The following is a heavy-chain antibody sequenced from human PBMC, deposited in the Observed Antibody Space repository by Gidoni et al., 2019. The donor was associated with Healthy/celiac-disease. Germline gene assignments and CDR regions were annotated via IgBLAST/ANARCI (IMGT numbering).Heavy chain of an antibody. D-gene: IGHD2-15*01. V-gene: IGHV3-13*05. CDR2: IGTDGDP. Sequence: EVQLVESGGGLVQHGASRRLSCAASGFTFSSYDMHWVRPATGKGLEWVSAIGTDGDPYYPGSVKGRFTISRENAKNSLYLQMNSRRAGDTAVYYCARGGGGSAWYFDLWGRGTLVTVSS. CDR3: ARGGGGSAWYFDL. J-gene: IGHJ2*01. CDR1: GFTFSSYD.